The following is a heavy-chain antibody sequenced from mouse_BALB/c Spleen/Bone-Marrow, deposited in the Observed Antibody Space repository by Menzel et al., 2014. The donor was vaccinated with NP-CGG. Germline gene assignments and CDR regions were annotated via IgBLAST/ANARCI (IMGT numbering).Heavy chain of an antibody. Sequence: EVQLQQSGPSLVKPSQTLSLTCSVTGDSITGGYWNWIRKFPGNKLEYMGYISYSGNTYYNPSLKSRISITRDTSKNQYYLQLNSGTTEDTATYYCATYDGYCFDYWGQGTTLTVSS. J-gene: IGHJ2*01. D-gene: IGHD2-3*01. CDR2: ISYSGNT. V-gene: IGHV3-8*02. CDR1: GDSITGGY. CDR3: ATYDGYCFDY.